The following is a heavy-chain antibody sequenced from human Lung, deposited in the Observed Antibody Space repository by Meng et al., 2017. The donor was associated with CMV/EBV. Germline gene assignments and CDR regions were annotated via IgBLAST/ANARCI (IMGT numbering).Heavy chain of an antibody. Sequence: ASXXVSCKASGYTFISYYMHWVRQAPGEGLEWMGIINPSGGSTSYGQKFQGRVTMTRDTSTSTAYMELSSLRSEDTAVYNCARDSGSRNFDYWGQGTLVTVSS. D-gene: IGHD1-26*01. CDR1: GYTFISYY. CDR2: INPSGGST. CDR3: ARDSGSRNFDY. J-gene: IGHJ4*02. V-gene: IGHV1-46*01.